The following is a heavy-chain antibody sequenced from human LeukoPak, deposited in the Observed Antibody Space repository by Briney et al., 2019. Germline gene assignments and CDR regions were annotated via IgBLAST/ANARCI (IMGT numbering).Heavy chain of an antibody. CDR3: ARVVYYDSSGYYQSWFDP. J-gene: IGHJ5*02. Sequence: SDTLSLTCAVSGGSMSSVGYSWSWIRQPPGKGLECIGYIYHSGSTYYNPSLKSRVTISVDRSKNQFSLKLSSVTAADTAVYYCARVVYYDSSGYYQSWFDPWGQGTLVTVSS. CDR2: IYHSGST. D-gene: IGHD3-22*01. CDR1: GGSMSSVGYS. V-gene: IGHV4-30-2*01.